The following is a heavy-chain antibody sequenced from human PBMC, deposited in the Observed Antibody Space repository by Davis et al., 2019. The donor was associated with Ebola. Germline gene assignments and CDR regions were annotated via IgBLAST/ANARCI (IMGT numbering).Heavy chain of an antibody. CDR3: ARRITMIVGYYFDY. CDR2: ISSSGNTI. V-gene: IGHV3-11*04. CDR1: GFTFSDYY. J-gene: IGHJ4*02. D-gene: IGHD3-22*01. Sequence: GESLKTSCAASGFTFSDYYMNWVRQAPGKGLEWVSYISSSGNTIYYADSVKGRFTISRDNAKNSLYLQMNSLRAEDTAVYYCARRITMIVGYYFDYWGQGTLVTVSS.